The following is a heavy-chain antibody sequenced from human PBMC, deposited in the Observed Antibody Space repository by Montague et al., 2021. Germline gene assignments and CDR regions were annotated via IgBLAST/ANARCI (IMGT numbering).Heavy chain of an antibody. CDR2: ISTDGSST. Sequence: SWSLSFSAPGFPFSSYWMHWVRQAPGKGLVWVSRISTDGSSTTYADSVKGRFTTSRDNAKNMLYLQMNSLRAEDTAVYYCTFYKFRETPRGFDYWGQGTLVTVSA. J-gene: IGHJ4*02. D-gene: IGHD3-10*01. CDR3: TFYKFRETPRGFDY. V-gene: IGHV3-74*01. CDR1: GFPFSSYW.